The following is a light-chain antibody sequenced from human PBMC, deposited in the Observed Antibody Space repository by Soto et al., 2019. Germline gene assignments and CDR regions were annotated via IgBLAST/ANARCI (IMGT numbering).Light chain of an antibody. CDR3: QQHNNWPPYT. CDR1: QSVSSK. CDR2: GAS. Sequence: EIVLTQSPATLSVSPGERATLSCRASQSVSSKLAWYQQKPGQAPRLLIYGASTRATGIPARFSGSGSGTEFTLTISSLQSEDFAVYYCQQHNNWPPYTFGQGTKLEIK. J-gene: IGKJ2*01. V-gene: IGKV3D-15*01.